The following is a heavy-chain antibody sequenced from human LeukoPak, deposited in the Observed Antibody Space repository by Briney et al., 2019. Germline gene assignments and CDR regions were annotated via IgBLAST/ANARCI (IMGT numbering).Heavy chain of an antibody. Sequence: SETLPLTCTVSSGSISDYYWSWIRQPPGKGLECIGYISYSGSTNYNPFLKSRVTISVDTSKNQFSLKLSSVTAADTAVYYCARHFGRSSYFDYWGQGTLVTVSS. CDR1: SGSISDYY. J-gene: IGHJ4*02. D-gene: IGHD2-15*01. CDR3: ARHFGRSSYFDY. CDR2: ISYSGST. V-gene: IGHV4-59*08.